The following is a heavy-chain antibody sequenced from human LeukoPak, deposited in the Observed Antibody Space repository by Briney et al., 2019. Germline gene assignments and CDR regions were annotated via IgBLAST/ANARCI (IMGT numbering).Heavy chain of an antibody. D-gene: IGHD4-17*01. V-gene: IGHV3-23*01. CDR3: AKDRHGDHGYFDY. J-gene: IGHJ4*02. CDR1: GFTYSSYA. CDR2: ISGSGGST. Sequence: GGSLRLSCAASGFTYSSYAMSWVRQAPGKGLEWVSAISGSGGSTYYADSVKGRFTISRDNSKNTLYLQMNSLRAEDTAVYYCAKDRHGDHGYFDYWGQGTLVTVSS.